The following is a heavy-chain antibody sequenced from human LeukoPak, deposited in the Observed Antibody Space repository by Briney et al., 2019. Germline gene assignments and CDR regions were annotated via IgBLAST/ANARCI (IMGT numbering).Heavy chain of an antibody. J-gene: IGHJ4*02. V-gene: IGHV4-34*01. D-gene: IGHD3-22*01. CDR2: ISHSGST. Sequence: SETLSLTCAVYGVSFSGHYWRWIRQPPGKGLEWIGEISHSGSTNYNPSLKSRVTISVDMSTNQFSLKLTSVTAADTAVYYCATRTYYYDNPALSHDYWGQGTLVTVSS. CDR1: GVSFSGHY. CDR3: ATRTYYYDNPALSHDY.